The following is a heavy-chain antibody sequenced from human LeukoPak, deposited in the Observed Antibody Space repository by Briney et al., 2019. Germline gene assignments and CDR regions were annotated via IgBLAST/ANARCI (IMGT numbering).Heavy chain of an antibody. J-gene: IGHJ4*02. CDR2: ISGSGGST. D-gene: IGHD5-18*01. CDR3: AKGGYSYGYPFDY. V-gene: IGHV3-23*01. CDR1: GFTFSSYA. Sequence: GGSLRLSCAASGFTFSSYAMSWVRQAPGKGLEWVLAISGSGGSTYHADSVKGRFTISRDNSKNTLYLQMNGLRAEDTAVYYCAKGGYSYGYPFDYWGQGTLVTVSS.